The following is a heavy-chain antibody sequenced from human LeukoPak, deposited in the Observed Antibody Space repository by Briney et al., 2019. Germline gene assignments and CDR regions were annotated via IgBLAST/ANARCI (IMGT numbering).Heavy chain of an antibody. Sequence: GGSLRLSCAASGFTFSSYGMHWVRQAPGKGLEWVAVISYDGSNKYYADSVKGRFTISRDNSKNTLYLQMNSLRAEDTAVYYCAKDLGDYWGQGTLVTVSS. CDR3: AKDLGDY. CDR2: ISYDGSNK. J-gene: IGHJ4*02. D-gene: IGHD3-16*01. V-gene: IGHV3-30*18. CDR1: GFTFSSYG.